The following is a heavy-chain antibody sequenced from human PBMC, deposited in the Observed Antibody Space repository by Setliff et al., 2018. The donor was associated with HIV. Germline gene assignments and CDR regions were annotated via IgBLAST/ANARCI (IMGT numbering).Heavy chain of an antibody. CDR2: IYYSGST. D-gene: IGHD3-3*01. CDR3: ARPITIFYAFDI. V-gene: IGHV4-39*01. J-gene: IGHJ3*02. Sequence: SETLSLTCTVSGGSISSSSYYWGWIRQPPGKGLEWIGSIYYSGSTYYNPSLKSRVTISVDTSKNQFSLKLSSVTAADTAVYYCARPITIFYAFDIWGQGTMVTVSS. CDR1: GGSISSSSYY.